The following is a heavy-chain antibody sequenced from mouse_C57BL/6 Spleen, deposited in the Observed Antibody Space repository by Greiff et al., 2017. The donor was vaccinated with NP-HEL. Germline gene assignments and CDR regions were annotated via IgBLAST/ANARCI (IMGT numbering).Heavy chain of an antibody. D-gene: IGHD1-1*01. CDR1: GYTFTSYW. V-gene: IGHV1-50*01. CDR2: IDPSDSYT. Sequence: QVQLQQPGAELVKPGASVKLSCKASGYTFTSYWMQWVKQRPGQGLEWIGEIDPSDSYTNYNQKFKGKATLTVDTSSSTAYMQLSSLTSEDSAVYYCARAVATSGFDYWGQGTTLTVSS. J-gene: IGHJ2*01. CDR3: ARAVATSGFDY.